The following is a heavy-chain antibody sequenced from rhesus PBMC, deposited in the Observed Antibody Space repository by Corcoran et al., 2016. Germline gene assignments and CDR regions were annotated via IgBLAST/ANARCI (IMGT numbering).Heavy chain of an antibody. Sequence: QVQLEQSGAEVKKPGASVKLSCKASGYTFTSYYMNWVRQAPGKVLEGIGCINPSNGNPGYAKKFQGRVTMTRDTSTNTAYMEVSSLRSEDTAVYYCTRAYGSRTFDYWGQGVLVTVSS. J-gene: IGHJ4*01. CDR1: GYTFTSYY. CDR2: INPSNGNP. CDR3: TRAYGSRTFDY. D-gene: IGHD4-29*01. V-gene: IGHV1S9*01.